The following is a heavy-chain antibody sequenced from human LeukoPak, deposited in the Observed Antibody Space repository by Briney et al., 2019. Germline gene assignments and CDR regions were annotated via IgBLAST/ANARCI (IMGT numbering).Heavy chain of an antibody. D-gene: IGHD1-26*01. Sequence: GGSLRLSCAASAFSFSDHSMNWVRQAPGNGQESISYISGRSSTIYYADSVRGRFTISRDNAKNSMYLQMNSLRAEDTAVYYCARDRLTSGSYFFDYWGQGTLVTVSS. CDR3: ARDRLTSGSYFFDY. V-gene: IGHV3-48*01. CDR1: AFSFSDHS. J-gene: IGHJ4*02. CDR2: ISGRSSTI.